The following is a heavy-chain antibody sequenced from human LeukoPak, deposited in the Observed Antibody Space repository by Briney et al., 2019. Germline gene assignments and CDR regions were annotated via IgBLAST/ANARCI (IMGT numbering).Heavy chain of an antibody. Sequence: GGSLRLSCAASGFTFSSYAMSWVRQAPGKGLEWVSYISSSSSTIYYADSVKGRFTISRDNAKNSLYLQMNSLRAEDTAVYYCARLPGWYIDYWGQGTLVTVSS. CDR3: ARLPGWYIDY. J-gene: IGHJ4*02. V-gene: IGHV3-48*01. CDR2: ISSSSSTI. D-gene: IGHD6-19*01. CDR1: GFTFSSYA.